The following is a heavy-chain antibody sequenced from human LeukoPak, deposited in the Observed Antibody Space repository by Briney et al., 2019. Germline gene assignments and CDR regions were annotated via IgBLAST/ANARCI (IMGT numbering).Heavy chain of an antibody. J-gene: IGHJ4*02. CDR1: GGSISSSSYY. CDR3: ARHGYRGSGYYYHIDY. V-gene: IGHV4-39*01. Sequence: KPSETLSLTCTVSGGSISSSSYYWGWIRQPPGKGLEWIGSIYYSGSTYYNPSLKSRVTISVDTSKNQFSLKLSSVTAADTAVYYCARHGYRGSGYYYHIDYWGQGTLVTVSS. D-gene: IGHD3-22*01. CDR2: IYYSGST.